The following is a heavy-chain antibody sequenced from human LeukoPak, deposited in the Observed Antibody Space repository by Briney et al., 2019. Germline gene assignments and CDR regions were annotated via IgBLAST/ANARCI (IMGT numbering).Heavy chain of an antibody. CDR2: IIPIFGTA. CDR3: ARGIPGGYCSSTSCLTPPYWYFDL. D-gene: IGHD2-2*01. J-gene: IGHJ2*01. CDR1: GGTFSSYA. Sequence: SVKVSCKASGGTFSSYAISWVRQAPRQGLEWMGGIIPIFGTANYAQKFQGRVTITADESTSTAYMELSSLRSEDTAVYYCARGIPGGYCSSTSCLTPPYWYFDLWGRGTLVTVSS. V-gene: IGHV1-69*13.